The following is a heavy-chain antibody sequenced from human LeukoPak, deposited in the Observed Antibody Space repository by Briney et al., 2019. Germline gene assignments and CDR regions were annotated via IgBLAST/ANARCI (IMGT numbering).Heavy chain of an antibody. J-gene: IGHJ4*02. CDR1: GFTFSMSA. Sequence: PGGSLRLSCLGSGFTFSMSAMHWVRQAPGKGLEWVASEEKDGRTEYNADSVKGRFTISRDNSANTLYLQMNSLRAEDTAVYYCARGASYDYFDYWGQGTLVTVSS. D-gene: IGHD3-3*01. CDR3: ARGASYDYFDY. V-gene: IGHV3-30*02. CDR2: EEKDGRTE.